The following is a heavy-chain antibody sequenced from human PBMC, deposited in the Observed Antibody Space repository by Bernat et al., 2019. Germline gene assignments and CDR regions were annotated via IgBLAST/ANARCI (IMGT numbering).Heavy chain of an antibody. V-gene: IGHV3-33*01. CDR3: AGDPIRRREDYYYGMDV. D-gene: IGHD2-21*01. CDR1: GFTFSSYG. J-gene: IGHJ6*02. Sequence: QVQLVESGGGVVQPGRSLRLSCAASGFTFSSYGMHWVRQAPGKGLEWVAVIWYDGSNKYYADSVKGRFTISRDNSKNTLYLQMHNLRAEDTAVYYCAGDPIRRREDYYYGMDVWGQGTTVTVSS. CDR2: IWYDGSNK.